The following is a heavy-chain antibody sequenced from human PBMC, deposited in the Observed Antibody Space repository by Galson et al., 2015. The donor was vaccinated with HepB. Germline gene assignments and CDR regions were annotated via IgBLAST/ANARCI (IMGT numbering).Heavy chain of an antibody. CDR1: GLTFSNYA. D-gene: IGHD3-10*01. CDR2: TSGSGGNT. V-gene: IGHV3-23*01. J-gene: IGHJ6*02. Sequence: SLRLSCAASGLTFSNYAMSWVRQAPGKGLEWVSGTSGSGGNTFYADSVKGRFTISRDNSKNTLYLQMTSLRAEDTAVYYCAKGDASGTNSLFGYYYYIMDLWGHGTTVTVSS. CDR3: AKGDASGTNSLFGYYYYIMDL.